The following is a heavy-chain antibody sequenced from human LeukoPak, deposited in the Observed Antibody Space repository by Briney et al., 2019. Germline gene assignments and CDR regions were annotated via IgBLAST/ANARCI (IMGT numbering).Heavy chain of an antibody. CDR1: GGSISSSSYY. Sequence: SETLSLTCTVSGGSISSSSYYWGWIRQPPGKGLEWIGSIYYSGSTYYNPSLKSRVTISVDTSKNQFSLKLSSVTAADTAVYYWARHRPGYSSDPDAFDIWGQGTMVTVSS. CDR2: IYYSGST. V-gene: IGHV4-39*01. D-gene: IGHD6-19*01. J-gene: IGHJ3*02. CDR3: ARHRPGYSSDPDAFDI.